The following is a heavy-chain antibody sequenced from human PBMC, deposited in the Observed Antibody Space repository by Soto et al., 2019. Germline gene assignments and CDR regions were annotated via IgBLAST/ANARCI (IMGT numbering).Heavy chain of an antibody. J-gene: IGHJ4*02. CDR3: ARDGRYYDSNGYFDF. CDR1: GYTFSSSG. V-gene: IGHV1-18*01. D-gene: IGHD3-22*01. CDR2: ISAYDDKT. Sequence: GASVKVSCKASGYTFSSSGFSWVRQAPGQGLEWMGWISAYDDKTKYAQKLQGRVTMTTDTSTSTTYMELRSLRSDYSAIYFCARDGRYYDSNGYFDFWGQGTLVTVSS.